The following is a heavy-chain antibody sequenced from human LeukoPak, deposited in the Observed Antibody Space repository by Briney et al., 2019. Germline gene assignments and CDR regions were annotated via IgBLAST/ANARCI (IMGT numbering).Heavy chain of an antibody. CDR3: VRSGYRSCLI. V-gene: IGHV3-66*01. J-gene: IGHJ1*01. CDR1: GSTVSTTY. CDR2: IYTGGST. Sequence: GGCLRPAWAASGSTVSTTYMSWVRQVSGKGLEWVSVIYTGGSTYHADSVKGRFTISRDNSKNMLYLQMNSLRAEDTADYYCVRSGYRSCLIWRQSTLVTVSS. D-gene: IGHD5-12*01.